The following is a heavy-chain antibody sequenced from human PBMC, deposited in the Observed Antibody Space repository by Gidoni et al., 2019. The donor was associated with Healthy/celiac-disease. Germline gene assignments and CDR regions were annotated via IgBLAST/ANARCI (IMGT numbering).Heavy chain of an antibody. Sequence: QVQLVQSGAEVKKPGSSVKVSCKASGGTFSSYAISWVRQAPGQGFEWMGGIIPILGNANYAQKFKGRVTITADDSTSTAYMELSSLRSEDPAVYYWARKGGYCGGDCSADPEGGYYYYYSGMDVWGQGTTVTVSS. D-gene: IGHD2-21*02. J-gene: IGHJ6*02. V-gene: IGHV1-69*01. CDR2: IIPILGNA. CDR3: ARKGGYCGGDCSADPEGGYYYYYSGMDV. CDR1: GGTFSSYA.